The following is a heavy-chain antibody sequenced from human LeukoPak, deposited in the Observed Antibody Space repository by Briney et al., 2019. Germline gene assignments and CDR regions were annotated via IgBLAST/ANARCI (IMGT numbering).Heavy chain of an antibody. V-gene: IGHV1-2*02. CDR2: INPNSGGT. J-gene: IGHJ4*02. CDR1: GYTFTGYY. Sequence: ASVKVSCKASGYTFTGYYMHGLRQAPGQGLEWMGWINPNSGGTNYAQKFQGRVTMTRDTSISTAHMELSRLRSDDTAVYYCARKPRGYSYGHFDYWGQGTLVTVSS. CDR3: ARKPRGYSYGHFDY. D-gene: IGHD5-18*01.